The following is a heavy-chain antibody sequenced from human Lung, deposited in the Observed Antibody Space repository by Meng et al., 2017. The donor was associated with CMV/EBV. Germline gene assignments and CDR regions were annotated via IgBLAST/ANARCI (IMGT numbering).Heavy chain of an antibody. CDR3: SSPTALSRSVDF. D-gene: IGHD2-21*02. V-gene: IGHV3-49*04. CDR1: GFMFRDYP. CDR2: IRTRGYGATT. J-gene: IGHJ4*02. Sequence: GGSLRLXCAASGFMFRDYPMTWVRQAPGRGLEWVALIRTRGYGATTEYASSVKGRFTVSRDDSNSIVHLQMNSLKTEDTAVYFCSSPTALSRSVDFWGQGTLVTVSS.